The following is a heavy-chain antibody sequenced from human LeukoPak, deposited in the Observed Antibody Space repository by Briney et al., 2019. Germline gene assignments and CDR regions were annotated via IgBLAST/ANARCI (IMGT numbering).Heavy chain of an antibody. Sequence: SETLSLTCIVSGYSISSGYYWGWIRQPPGKGLEWIGNIHHSGSTYYNPSLKSRVTISVDTSKNQLSLKLSSVTAADTAVYYCARVAAGIGFFQHWGQGTLVIVSS. D-gene: IGHD6-13*01. J-gene: IGHJ1*01. CDR2: IHHSGST. CDR1: GYSISSGYY. V-gene: IGHV4-38-2*02. CDR3: ARVAAGIGFFQH.